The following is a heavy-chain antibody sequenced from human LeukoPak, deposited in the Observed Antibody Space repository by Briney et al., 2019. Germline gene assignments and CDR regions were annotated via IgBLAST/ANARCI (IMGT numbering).Heavy chain of an antibody. CDR3: ARDHNYAFDN. V-gene: IGHV3-48*04. CDR2: IGISSGNT. CDR1: GFPFIEYS. J-gene: IGHJ4*01. Sequence: GSLRLSCTASGFPFIEYSMNWVRQAPGEGLEWISYIGISSGNTKYADSVKGRFTISADNAKNSLYLQMNSLRVEDTAVYYCARDHNYAFDNWGHGTLVTVSS. D-gene: IGHD5-18*01.